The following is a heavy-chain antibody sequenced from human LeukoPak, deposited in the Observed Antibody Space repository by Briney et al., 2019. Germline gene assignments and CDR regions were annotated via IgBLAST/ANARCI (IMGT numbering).Heavy chain of an antibody. V-gene: IGHV3-30*18. D-gene: IGHD1-26*01. CDR3: AKDGSYYGGYFDY. CDR1: GFIFSSYG. Sequence: GGSLRLSCAASGFIFSSYGMHWVRQAPGKGLEWVAVISYDGSNKYYADSVKGRFTISRDNSKNTLYLQMNSLRAEDTAVYYCAKDGSYYGGYFDYWGQGTLVTVSS. J-gene: IGHJ4*02. CDR2: ISYDGSNK.